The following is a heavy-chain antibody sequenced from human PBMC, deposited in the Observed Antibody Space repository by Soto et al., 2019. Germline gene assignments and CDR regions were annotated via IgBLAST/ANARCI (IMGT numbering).Heavy chain of an antibody. J-gene: IGHJ6*03. V-gene: IGHV4-34*01. Sequence: SETLSLTCAVYGGSFSGYYWSWIRQPPGKGLEWIGEINHSGSTNYNPSLKSRVTISVDTSKNQFSLKLSSVTAADTAVYYCARGEVVVVPAATTYYYYMAVSGKGTTVIVS. CDR2: INHSGST. D-gene: IGHD2-2*01. CDR1: GGSFSGYY. CDR3: ARGEVVVVPAATTYYYYMAV.